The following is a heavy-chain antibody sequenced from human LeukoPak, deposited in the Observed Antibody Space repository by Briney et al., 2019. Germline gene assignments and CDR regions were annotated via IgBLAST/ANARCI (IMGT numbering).Heavy chain of an antibody. CDR1: GFTFSSYA. CDR2: ISYDGSNK. J-gene: IGHJ4*02. V-gene: IGHV3-30*04. D-gene: IGHD5-24*01. Sequence: GGSLRLSCAASGFTFSSYAMHWVRQAPGKGLEWVAVISYDGSNKYYADSVKGRFTISRDNSKNTLYLQMNSLRAEDTAVYYCARDKEKRRDGYNWYFRYWGQGTLVTVSS. CDR3: ARDKEKRRDGYNWYFRY.